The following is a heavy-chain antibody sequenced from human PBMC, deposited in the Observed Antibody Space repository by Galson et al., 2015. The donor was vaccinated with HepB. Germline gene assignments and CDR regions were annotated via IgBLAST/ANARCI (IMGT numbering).Heavy chain of an antibody. Sequence: SVKVSCKASGGTFSSYAISWVRQAPGQGLEWMGGIIPIFGTANYAQKFQGRVTITADESTSTAYMELSSLRSEDTAVYYCARGFVVVPAAPPGGFDPWGQGTLVTVSS. J-gene: IGHJ5*02. CDR3: ARGFVVVPAAPPGGFDP. CDR1: GGTFSSYA. CDR2: IIPIFGTA. D-gene: IGHD2-2*01. V-gene: IGHV1-69*13.